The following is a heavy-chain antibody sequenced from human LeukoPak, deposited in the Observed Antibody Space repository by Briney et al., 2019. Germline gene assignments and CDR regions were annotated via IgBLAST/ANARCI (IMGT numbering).Heavy chain of an antibody. CDR3: AADHDFDY. V-gene: IGHV3-30*03. D-gene: IGHD1-14*01. J-gene: IGHJ4*02. CDR1: GFTFSSYD. CDR2: ISYDGSNK. Sequence: GGSLRLYCSASGFTFSSYDMHWVRQAPGKGLEWVAVISYDGSNKYYADSVKGRFTISRDNSKNTLYLQMTSLRAEDTAVYYCAADHDFDYRGQGTLVTVSS.